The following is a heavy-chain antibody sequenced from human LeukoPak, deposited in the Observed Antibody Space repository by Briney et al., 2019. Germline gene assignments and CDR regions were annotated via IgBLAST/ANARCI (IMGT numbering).Heavy chain of an antibody. J-gene: IGHJ4*02. Sequence: GGSLRLSCAASGFTFSRYSLNWVRQAPGKGLEWVSSIGRSGSDIYYADSVQGRFTMSRDNAKNSLYLQMNSLRAEDTAVYFCARGVISGDDYWGQGTLVTVSS. CDR2: IGRSGSDI. CDR3: ARGVISGDDY. D-gene: IGHD3-10*01. CDR1: GFTFSRYS. V-gene: IGHV3-21*01.